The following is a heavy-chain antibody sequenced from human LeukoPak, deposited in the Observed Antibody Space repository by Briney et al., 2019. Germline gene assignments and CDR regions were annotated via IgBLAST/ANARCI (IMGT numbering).Heavy chain of an antibody. J-gene: IGHJ4*02. CDR3: ARDLGYRLIVVFDY. CDR1: GGTFSSYA. Sequence: ASVKVSCKASGGTFSSYAISWVRQAPGQGLEWMGWTSAYNGNTNYAQKLQGRVTMTTDTSTSTAYMELRSLRSDDTAVYYCARDLGYRLIVVFDYWGQGTLVTVSS. D-gene: IGHD2-2*03. CDR2: TSAYNGNT. V-gene: IGHV1-18*01.